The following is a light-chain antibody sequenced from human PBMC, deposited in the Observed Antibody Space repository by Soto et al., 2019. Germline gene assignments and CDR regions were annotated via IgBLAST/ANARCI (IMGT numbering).Light chain of an antibody. Sequence: QSALTQPASVSGSPGQSITIACTGTSADVGSNNLVSWYQQYPGKAPKLMLYEGNKRPSGVSDRFSGSKSGNTASLTISGLQAEDEADYYCCSYAGTGTWVFGGGTKVTVL. CDR1: SADVGSNNL. J-gene: IGLJ3*02. V-gene: IGLV2-23*01. CDR2: EGN. CDR3: CSYAGTGTWV.